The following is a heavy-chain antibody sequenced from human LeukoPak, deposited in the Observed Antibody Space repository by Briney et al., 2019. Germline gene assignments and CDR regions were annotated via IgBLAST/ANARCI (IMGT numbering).Heavy chain of an antibody. CDR3: VTDIRSGWRNY. CDR1: GYTLTESS. V-gene: IGHV1-24*01. J-gene: IGHJ4*02. CDR2: FDPEDGEP. Sequence: ASVKVSCKVSGYTLTESSMHWVRQAPGNGLEWTGGFDPEDGEPIYAQKIQGRVTMTEDTSVHTAYMELRSLRSEDTAVYYCVTDIRSGWRNYWGQGTLITVSS. D-gene: IGHD6-19*01.